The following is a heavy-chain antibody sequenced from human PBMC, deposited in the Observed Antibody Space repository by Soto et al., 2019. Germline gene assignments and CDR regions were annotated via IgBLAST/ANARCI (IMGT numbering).Heavy chain of an antibody. CDR3: AKPPPYTFPRIAAAAVGY. CDR2: ISGSGGST. Sequence: EVQLLESGGGLVQPGGSLRLSCAASGFTFSSYAMSWVRQAPGKGLEWVSAISGSGGSTYYADSVKGRFTISRDNSKNTLYLQMNRLRAEDTAVYYCAKPPPYTFPRIAAAAVGYWGQGTLVTVSS. D-gene: IGHD6-13*01. J-gene: IGHJ4*02. V-gene: IGHV3-23*01. CDR1: GFTFSSYA.